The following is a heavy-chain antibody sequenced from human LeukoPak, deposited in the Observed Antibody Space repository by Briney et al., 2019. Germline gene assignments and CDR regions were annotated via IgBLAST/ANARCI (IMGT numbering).Heavy chain of an antibody. CDR2: IYYSGST. CDR3: ARQGFGRWLHLVAFDI. Sequence: SETLSLTCTVSGGSISSYYWSWIRQPPGKGLEWIGYIYYSGSTNYNPSLKSRVTISVDTSKNQFSLKLSSVTAADTAVYYCARQGFGRWLHLVAFDIWGQGTMVTVSS. CDR1: GGSISSYY. D-gene: IGHD5-24*01. J-gene: IGHJ3*02. V-gene: IGHV4-59*01.